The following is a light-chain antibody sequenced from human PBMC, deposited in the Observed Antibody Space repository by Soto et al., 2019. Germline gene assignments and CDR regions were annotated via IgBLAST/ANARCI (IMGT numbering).Light chain of an antibody. J-gene: IGLJ3*02. Sequence: QSALTQPRSVSGSPGQSVTISCTGTSGDVGGYNYVSWYQQHPGKAPKLMIYDVTKRPSGVPDRFSGSKSGNTASLTISGLQVDDEAEYYCCSYAGSSWVFGGGTKVTVL. CDR3: CSYAGSSWV. CDR2: DVT. CDR1: SGDVGGYNY. V-gene: IGLV2-11*01.